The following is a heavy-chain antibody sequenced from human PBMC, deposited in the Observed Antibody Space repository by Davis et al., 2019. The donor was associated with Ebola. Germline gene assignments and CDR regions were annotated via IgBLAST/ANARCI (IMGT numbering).Heavy chain of an antibody. D-gene: IGHD5-18*01. CDR2: INHSGST. J-gene: IGHJ6*02. Sequence: MPSETLSLTCAVYGGSFSGYYWSWIRQPPGKGLEWIGEINHSGSTNYNPSLKSRVTISVDTSKNQFSLKLNSVTAADTAVFYCARGPSYGSMVYGLDVWGQGTTVTVSS. V-gene: IGHV4-34*01. CDR1: GGSFSGYY. CDR3: ARGPSYGSMVYGLDV.